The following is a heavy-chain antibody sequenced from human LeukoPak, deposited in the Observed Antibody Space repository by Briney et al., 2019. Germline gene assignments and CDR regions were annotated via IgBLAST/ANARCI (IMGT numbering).Heavy chain of an antibody. Sequence: PGGSLRLSCAASGFTFSSYSMNWVRQAPGKGLEWVSSISSSSSYIYYADSVKGRFTISRDNAKNSLYLQMNSLRAEDTAVYYCAMTYYYDSGDATPFDYWGQGTLVTVSS. V-gene: IGHV3-21*01. CDR1: GFTFSSYS. CDR3: AMTYYYDSGDATPFDY. D-gene: IGHD3-22*01. CDR2: ISSSSSYI. J-gene: IGHJ4*02.